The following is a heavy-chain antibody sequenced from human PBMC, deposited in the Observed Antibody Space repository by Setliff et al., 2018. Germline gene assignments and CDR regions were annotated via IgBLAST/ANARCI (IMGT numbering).Heavy chain of an antibody. D-gene: IGHD3-22*01. CDR3: AYDSSGYYPGY. Sequence: ASVKVSCKASGHTFITFGISWVRQAPGQGLEWMGWISAYSDDTKYAEKFQGRVTMTMDTSTGTAYMELRSLRADDTAVYICAYDSSGYYPGYWGQGTLVTVSS. CDR2: ISAYSDDT. V-gene: IGHV1-18*01. CDR1: GHTFITFG. J-gene: IGHJ4*02.